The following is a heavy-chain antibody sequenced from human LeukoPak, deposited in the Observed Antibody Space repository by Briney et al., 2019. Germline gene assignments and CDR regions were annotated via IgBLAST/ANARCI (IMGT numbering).Heavy chain of an antibody. D-gene: IGHD2-2*01. CDR2: INAGNGNT. V-gene: IGHV1-3*01. CDR1: GYTFTSYA. J-gene: IGHJ4*02. CDR3: ARASSVVPAAIGPQLLDN. Sequence: GASVKVSCKASGYTFTSYAMHWVRQAPGQRLEWMGWINAGNGNTKYSQKFRGRVTITRDTSASTAYMELSSLRSEDTAVYYCARASSVVPAAIGPQLLDNWGQGTLVTVSS.